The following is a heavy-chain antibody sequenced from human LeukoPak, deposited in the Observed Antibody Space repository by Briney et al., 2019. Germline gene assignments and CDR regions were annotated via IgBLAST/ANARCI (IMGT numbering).Heavy chain of an antibody. CDR3: ARDSRYSDTSGYYYSHYYMDV. D-gene: IGHD3-22*01. CDR2: IYSRGST. Sequence: KPSETLSLTFTVSGGPLNYYYWSWIRQPPGKGLEYIGDIYSRGSTNYNPSLKSRVTMSVDTSKNQFSLKLSSVTAADTAVYYCARDSRYSDTSGYYYSHYYMDVWGKGTTVTVS. J-gene: IGHJ6*03. V-gene: IGHV4-59*01. CDR1: GGPLNYYY.